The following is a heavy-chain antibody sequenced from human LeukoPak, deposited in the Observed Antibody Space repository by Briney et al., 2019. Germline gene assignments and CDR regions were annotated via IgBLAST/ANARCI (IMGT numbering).Heavy chain of an antibody. J-gene: IGHJ6*02. V-gene: IGHV2-5*01. CDR1: GFSLSTSGVG. Sequence: SGPTLVNPTQTLTLTCTFSGFSLSTSGVGVGWIRQPPGKALEWLALVYWNDDKRYSPSLKSRLTITKDTSKNQVVLTMTNMDPVDTATYYCAHRPDYGDYWYYYYYGMDVWGQGTTVTVSS. CDR3: AHRPDYGDYWYYYYYGMDV. D-gene: IGHD4-17*01. CDR2: VYWNDDK.